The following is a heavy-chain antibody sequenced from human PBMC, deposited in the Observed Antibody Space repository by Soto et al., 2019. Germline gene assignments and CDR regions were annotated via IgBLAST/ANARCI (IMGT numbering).Heavy chain of an antibody. CDR1: GGSISSSSYY. CDR3: ASPNIAFYNWFAP. Sequence: PSETLSLTCTVSGGSISSSSYYWGWIRHPPGKGLEWIGSIYYSGSTYYNPSLKSRVTISVGTPKNQFSLKLSSVTAADTAVYYCASPNIAFYNWFAPSGQGTLVTVSS. CDR2: IYYSGST. J-gene: IGHJ5*02. V-gene: IGHV4-39*01. D-gene: IGHD3-3*02.